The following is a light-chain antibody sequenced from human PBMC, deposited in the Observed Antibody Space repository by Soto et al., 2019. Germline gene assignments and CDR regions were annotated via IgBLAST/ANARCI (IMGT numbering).Light chain of an antibody. J-gene: IGLJ1*01. CDR3: QSANTGGSYV. CDR1: ALPKQY. V-gene: IGLV3-25*03. Sequence: SYELTQPPSVSVSPRQTARITCSGDALPKQYAYWYQQKPGLAPVVVIYKDSERPSGIPERFSGSSSGTTVTLTISGVQAEDEADYYCQSANTGGSYVFGAGTKLTVL. CDR2: KDS.